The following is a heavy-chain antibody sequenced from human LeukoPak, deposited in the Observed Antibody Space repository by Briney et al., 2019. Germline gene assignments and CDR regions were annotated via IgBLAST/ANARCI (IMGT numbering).Heavy chain of an antibody. CDR2: INSSSSYI. Sequence: PGGSLRLSCAASGFTFSSYSMNWVRQAPGKGLEWVSSINSSSSYIYYADSVKGRFTISRDNAKNSLYLQMNSLRAEDTAVYYCARDVRTGTTRPYYFDYWGQGTLVTVSS. CDR1: GFTFSSYS. J-gene: IGHJ4*02. V-gene: IGHV3-21*01. D-gene: IGHD1-1*01. CDR3: ARDVRTGTTRPYYFDY.